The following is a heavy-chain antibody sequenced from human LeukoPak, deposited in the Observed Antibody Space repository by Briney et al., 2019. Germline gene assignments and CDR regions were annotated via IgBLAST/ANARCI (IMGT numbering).Heavy chain of an antibody. D-gene: IGHD3-10*01. J-gene: IGHJ6*03. CDR1: GGSFSGYY. Sequence: SETLSLTCAVYGGSFSGYYWSWIRQPPGKGLEWIGEINHSGSTNYNPSLKSRVTISVDTSKNQFSLKLSSVTAADTAVYYCARRGSYYYYYMDVWGKGTTVTVSS. V-gene: IGHV4-34*01. CDR2: INHSGST. CDR3: ARRGSYYYYYMDV.